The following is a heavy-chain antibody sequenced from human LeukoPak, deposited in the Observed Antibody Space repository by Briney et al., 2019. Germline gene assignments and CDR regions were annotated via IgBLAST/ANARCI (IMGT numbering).Heavy chain of an antibody. J-gene: IGHJ4*02. CDR2: TITYNGNT. Sequence: GAPVKVSCKASGYTFTNYGISWVRQAPGQGLEWMGWTITYNGNTKYVQRLQGRVTMTTDTSTNTAYMELSSLRSEDTAVYYCARLRLGRGEDFDYWGQGTLVTVSS. D-gene: IGHD3-16*01. CDR1: GYTFTNYG. V-gene: IGHV1-18*01. CDR3: ARLRLGRGEDFDY.